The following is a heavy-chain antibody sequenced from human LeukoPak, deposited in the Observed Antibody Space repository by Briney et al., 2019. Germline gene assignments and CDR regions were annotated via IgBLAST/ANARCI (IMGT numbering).Heavy chain of an antibody. CDR2: LSGSGSST. CDR3: AKAYCSSTSCYTDYSYGMDV. J-gene: IGHJ6*02. CDR1: GFTFRSYV. Sequence: GGSLRLSCAASGFTFRSYVMNWVRQTPGKGLEWVSALSGSGSSTNYAGSVTGRFIISRDNSKNTLYLQMNSLRAEDTAVYYCAKAYCSSTSCYTDYSYGMDVWGQGTTVTVSS. V-gene: IGHV3-23*01. D-gene: IGHD2-2*02.